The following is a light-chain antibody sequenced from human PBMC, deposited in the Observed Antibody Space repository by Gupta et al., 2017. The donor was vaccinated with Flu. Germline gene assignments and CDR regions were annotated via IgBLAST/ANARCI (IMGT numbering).Light chain of an antibody. V-gene: IGKV1-17*01. J-gene: IGKJ1*01. Sequence: DIQITESASSIYAFVGDRVTITCRASQGIGCSLRWYQHKPGKPPKRLIYSTSNLQRGVPSRFSASGSGTDFTLTINSLQPEDSATYFCLQHNAYPPTFGQGTKVEI. CDR2: STS. CDR1: QGIGCS. CDR3: LQHNAYPPT.